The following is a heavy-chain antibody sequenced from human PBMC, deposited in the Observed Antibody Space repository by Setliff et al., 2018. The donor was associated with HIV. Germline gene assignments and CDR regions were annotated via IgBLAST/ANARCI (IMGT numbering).Heavy chain of an antibody. Sequence: ASVKVSCKASGYTLTTYAMHWVRQAPGQRLEWMGWINAVNDNTKYSQKFQGRVTITRDTSASTAYMELNSLRSEDTAVYYCATDKGTTLSSYYYYYMDVWGKGTTVTVSS. CDR1: GYTLTTYA. D-gene: IGHD4-4*01. CDR2: INAVNDNT. J-gene: IGHJ6*03. V-gene: IGHV1-3*01. CDR3: ATDKGTTLSSYYYYYMDV.